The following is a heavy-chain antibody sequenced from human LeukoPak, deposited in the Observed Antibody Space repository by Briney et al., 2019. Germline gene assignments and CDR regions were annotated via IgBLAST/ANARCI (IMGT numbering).Heavy chain of an antibody. Sequence: GGSLRLSCAASGFTFSSYAMSWVRLAPGKGLEWVTNIKPDGSEKYYVDSVKGRFTISRDNAKNSLYLQMNSLRAEDTALYYCARDTVGVTDYWGQGTLVTVSS. CDR3: ARDTVGVTDY. J-gene: IGHJ4*02. V-gene: IGHV3-7*01. CDR1: GFTFSSYA. CDR2: IKPDGSEK. D-gene: IGHD1-26*01.